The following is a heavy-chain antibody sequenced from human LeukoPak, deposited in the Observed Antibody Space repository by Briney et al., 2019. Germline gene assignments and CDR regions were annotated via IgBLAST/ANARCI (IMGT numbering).Heavy chain of an antibody. CDR1: GFTFSSYP. CDR2: ISGSGGST. D-gene: IGHD3-3*01. CDR3: AKGGTIFGVVIQNWFDP. Sequence: GGSLRLSCAASGFTFSSYPMSWVRQAPGKGLEWVSAISGSGGSTYYADSVKGRFTISRDNSKNTLYLQMNSLRAEDTAVYYCAKGGTIFGVVIQNWFDPWGQGTLVTVSS. V-gene: IGHV3-23*01. J-gene: IGHJ5*02.